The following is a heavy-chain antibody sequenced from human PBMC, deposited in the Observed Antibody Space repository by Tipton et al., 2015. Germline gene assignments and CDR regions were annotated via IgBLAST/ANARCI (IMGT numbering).Heavy chain of an antibody. CDR3: VRGGADYED. D-gene: IGHD4-17*01. J-gene: IGHJ4*01. CDR1: GVSIRETTYY. V-gene: IGHV4-31*03. CDR2: FSDTGST. Sequence: TLSLTCTVSGVSIRETTYYWGWVRQHPGKGLEWMAYFSDTGSTYYNPSLKSRVTISEDTSKTQISLNVTSVTAADTAVYFCVRGGADYEDWGHGTLVTVS.